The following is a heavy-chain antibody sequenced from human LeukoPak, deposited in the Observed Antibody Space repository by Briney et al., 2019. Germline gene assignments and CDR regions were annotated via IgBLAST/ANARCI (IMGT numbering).Heavy chain of an antibody. V-gene: IGHV4-39*01. J-gene: IGHJ5*02. Sequence: SETLSLTCTVSGGSISSSSYYWGWIRQPPGKGLEWIGSIYYSGSTYYNPSLKSRVTISVDTSKNQFSLKLSSVTAADTAEYYCARSNYDFWSGYWNNWFDPWGQGTLVTVSS. CDR3: ARSNYDFWSGYWNNWFDP. CDR2: IYYSGST. CDR1: GGSISSSSYY. D-gene: IGHD3-3*01.